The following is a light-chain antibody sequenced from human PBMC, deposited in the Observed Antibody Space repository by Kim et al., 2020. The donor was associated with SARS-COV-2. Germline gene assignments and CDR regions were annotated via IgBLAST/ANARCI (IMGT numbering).Light chain of an antibody. CDR1: QSISTY. CDR2: AAS. V-gene: IGKV1-39*01. J-gene: IGKJ4*01. Sequence: ASVGDRVTITCRASQSISTYLNWYQQKPGKAPKLLIYAASSLQSGVPSRFSGSGSGTDFTLTISSLQPEDFAAYYCQQSDSTPLTFGGGTKVDIK. CDR3: QQSDSTPLT.